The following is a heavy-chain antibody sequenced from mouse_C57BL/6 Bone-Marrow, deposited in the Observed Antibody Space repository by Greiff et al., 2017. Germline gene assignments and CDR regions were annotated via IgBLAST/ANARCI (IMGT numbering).Heavy chain of an antibody. CDR1: GFTFSDYG. V-gene: IGHV5-17*01. CDR2: ISSGSSTI. CDR3: ARRVLRSYAMDY. J-gene: IGHJ4*01. D-gene: IGHD1-1*01. Sequence: EVQRVESGGGLVKPGGSLKLSCAASGFTFSDYGMHWVRQAPEQGLEWVAYISSGSSTIYYADTVKGRFTISRDNAKNTLFLQMTSLRSEDTAMYYCARRVLRSYAMDYWGQGTSVTVSS.